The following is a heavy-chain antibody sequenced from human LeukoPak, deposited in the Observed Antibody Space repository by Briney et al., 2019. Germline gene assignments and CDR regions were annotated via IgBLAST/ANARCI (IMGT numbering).Heavy chain of an antibody. CDR1: GYTFTSYA. CDR2: INTNTGNP. Sequence: ASVRVSCKASGYTFTSYAMNWVRQAPGQGLEWMGWINTNTGNPTYAQGFTGRFVFSLDTSVSTAYLQISSLKAEDTAVYYCARDWIMWLATHNWFDPWGQGTLVTVSS. J-gene: IGHJ5*02. D-gene: IGHD6-19*01. CDR3: ARDWIMWLATHNWFDP. V-gene: IGHV7-4-1*02.